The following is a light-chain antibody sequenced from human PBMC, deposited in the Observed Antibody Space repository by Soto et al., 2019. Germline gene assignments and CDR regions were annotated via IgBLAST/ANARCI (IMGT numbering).Light chain of an antibody. V-gene: IGLV3-21*02. J-gene: IGLJ1*01. CDR2: DDS. Sequence: SYMLTQPSSLSVAPGHTARITCGGNNIASKSVHWYQQRPGQAPVLVLYDDSNRPSGIPARFSGSNSGSTATLTITSVEAGDEAHYFCQVWDISSDQYLFGAGNKVTVL. CDR3: QVWDISSDQYL. CDR1: NIASKS.